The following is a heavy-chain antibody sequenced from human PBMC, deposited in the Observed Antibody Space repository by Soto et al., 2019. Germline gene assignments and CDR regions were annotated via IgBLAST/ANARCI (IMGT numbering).Heavy chain of an antibody. Sequence: QVQLQESGPGLVRPSGTVSLTCAVSGVSISSDNWWSWVRQPPGKALEWIGEIHHSGSTNYNPSLKSRVTMSVVPSKDLFSLTLNSVTAADTAFYYCARDQGSHPGDWGQGTLVSFSS. CDR2: IHHSGST. CDR1: GVSISSDNW. V-gene: IGHV4-4*02. CDR3: ARDQGSHPGD. D-gene: IGHD6-13*01. J-gene: IGHJ4*02.